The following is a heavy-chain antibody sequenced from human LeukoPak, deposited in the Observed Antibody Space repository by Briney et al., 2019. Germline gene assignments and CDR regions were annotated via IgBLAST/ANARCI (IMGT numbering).Heavy chain of an antibody. CDR2: ISSSGSTI. CDR1: GFTFDDYA. D-gene: IGHD3-16*01. CDR3: ARVRRFTDYFDY. V-gene: IGHV3-48*03. J-gene: IGHJ4*02. Sequence: GGSLRLSCAASGFTFDDYAMHWVRQAPGKGLEWVSYISSSGSTIYYADSVKGRFTISRDNAKNSLYLQMNSLRAEDTAVYYCARVRRFTDYFDYWGQGTLVTVSS.